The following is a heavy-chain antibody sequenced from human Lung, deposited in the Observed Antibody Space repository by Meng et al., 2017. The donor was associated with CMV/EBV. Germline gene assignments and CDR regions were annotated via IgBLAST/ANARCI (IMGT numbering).Heavy chain of an antibody. J-gene: IGHJ3*02. CDR1: GFTFSTYV. CDR3: ARGRVSAAYDAFDI. D-gene: IGHD2-2*01. CDR2: ISGGSRGT. Sequence: GEXXKISCAATGFTFSTYVMTWVRQAPGKGLEWVTSISGGSRGTYFADSVKGRFTNSRDNSKKMLYVQMHSLRVDDTAIYYCARGRVSAAYDAFDIWGQGXTVTVSS. V-gene: IGHV3-23*01.